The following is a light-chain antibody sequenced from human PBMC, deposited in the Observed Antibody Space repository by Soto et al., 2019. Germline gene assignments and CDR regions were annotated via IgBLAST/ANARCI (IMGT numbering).Light chain of an antibody. V-gene: IGKV3-20*01. CDR3: QRYGSSLT. Sequence: EIVLTQSPGTLSLSPGERATLSCRASQSVASSRLAWYQQKPCQAPRLLIYGASSRATGIPDRFSGSGSGTDFTLTISRLEPEYFAVYFGQRYGSSLTFCGGTKVEIK. CDR1: QSVASSR. CDR2: GAS. J-gene: IGKJ4*01.